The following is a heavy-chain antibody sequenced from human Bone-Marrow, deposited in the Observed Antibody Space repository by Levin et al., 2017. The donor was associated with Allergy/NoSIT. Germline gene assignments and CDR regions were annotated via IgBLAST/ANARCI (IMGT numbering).Heavy chain of an antibody. CDR1: GFTFSDHY. CDR3: ARKPNSNGASSAHLDY. CDR2: ISSRGSTI. Sequence: PSETLSLTCAASGFTFSDHYMSWIRQAPGKGLEWVSYISSRGSTIYYADSVKGRFTISRDNAKNSLYLQMNSLRAEDTAVYYCARKPNSNGASSAHLDYWGQGTLVTVSS. D-gene: IGHD1-1*01. V-gene: IGHV3-11*01. J-gene: IGHJ4*02.